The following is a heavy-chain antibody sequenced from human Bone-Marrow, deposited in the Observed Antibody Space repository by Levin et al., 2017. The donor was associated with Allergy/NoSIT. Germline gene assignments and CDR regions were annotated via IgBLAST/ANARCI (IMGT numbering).Heavy chain of an antibody. D-gene: IGHD1-26*01. V-gene: IGHV3-30-3*01. CDR3: VREGLGATNSGLDY. Sequence: QPGGSLRLSCATSGFTFRSHALHWVRQAPGKGLEWVALISYDGSDRYFADSVKGRFSISRDNSKNTMYLQLNSLRTEDTAVYYCVREGLGATNSGLDYWGQGTLLTVSS. CDR2: ISYDGSDR. CDR1: GFTFRSHA. J-gene: IGHJ4*02.